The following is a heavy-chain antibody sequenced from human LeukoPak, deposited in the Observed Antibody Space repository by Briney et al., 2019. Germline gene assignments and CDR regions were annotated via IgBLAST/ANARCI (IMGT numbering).Heavy chain of an antibody. J-gene: IGHJ4*02. V-gene: IGHV5-51*01. CDR3: ARDPYGSGSYSDY. D-gene: IGHD3-10*01. CDR1: GYAFTSYW. Sequence: GESLKISCKGSGYAFTSYWIGWVRQMPGKGLEWMGIIYPGDSDTRYSPSFQGQVTISAGKSISTAYLQWSSLKASDTAMYYCARDPYGSGSYSDYWGQGTLVTVSS. CDR2: IYPGDSDT.